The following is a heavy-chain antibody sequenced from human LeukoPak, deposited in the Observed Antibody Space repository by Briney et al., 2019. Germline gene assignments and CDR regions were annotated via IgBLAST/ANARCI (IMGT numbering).Heavy chain of an antibody. D-gene: IGHD3-22*01. CDR1: GFTFSSYA. Sequence: GRSLRLSCAASGFTFSSYAMSWVRQAPGKGLEWVSAISGSGGSTYYADSVKGRFTISRDNSKNTLYLQMNSLRAEDTAVYYCAKDHNYYDSSGYYVVGLDYWGQGTLVTVSS. J-gene: IGHJ4*02. V-gene: IGHV3-23*01. CDR2: ISGSGGST. CDR3: AKDHNYYDSSGYYVVGLDY.